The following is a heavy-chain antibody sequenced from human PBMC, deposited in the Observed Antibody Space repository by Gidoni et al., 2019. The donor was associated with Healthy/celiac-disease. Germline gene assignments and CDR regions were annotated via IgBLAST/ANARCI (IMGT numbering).Heavy chain of an antibody. J-gene: IGHJ3*02. Sequence: QVQLQESGPGLVKPSETLSLTCTVSGGSISSYYWSWIRQPPGKGLEWIGYIYYSGSTNYNPSLKSRVTISVDTSKNQFSLKLSSVTAADTAVYYCARAHVEMATISPTATFDIWGQGTMVTVSS. V-gene: IGHV4-59*01. D-gene: IGHD5-12*01. CDR2: IYYSGST. CDR1: GGSISSYY. CDR3: ARAHVEMATISPTATFDI.